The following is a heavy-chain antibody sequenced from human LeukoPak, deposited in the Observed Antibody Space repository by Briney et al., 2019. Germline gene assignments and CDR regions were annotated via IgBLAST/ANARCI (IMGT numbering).Heavy chain of an antibody. CDR1: GGSFSGYY. CDR3: AHEVQGGPLARFAFDI. D-gene: IGHD3-16*01. J-gene: IGHJ3*02. CDR2: INHSGST. V-gene: IGHV4-34*01. Sequence: SETLSLTCAVYGGSFSGYYWSWICQPPGKGLEWIGEINHSGSTNYNPSLKSRVTISVDTSKNQFSLKLSSVTAADTAVYYCAHEVQGGPLARFAFDIWGQGTMVTVSS.